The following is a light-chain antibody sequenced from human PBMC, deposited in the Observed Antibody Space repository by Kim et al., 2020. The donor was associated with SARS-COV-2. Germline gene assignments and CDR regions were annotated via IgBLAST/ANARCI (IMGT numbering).Light chain of an antibody. J-gene: IGLJ1*01. V-gene: IGLV3-19*01. CDR3: YSPDNSTNHNYV. CDR2: GK. CDR1: SLRSYS. Sequence: SSELTQDPAVSVALGQTVRITCQGDSLRSYSASWYQQKPGQHPVLVLYGKNLPPGIPDRLSGATSGNKASLIITGAQEEDEADYYCYSPDNSTNHNYVFG.